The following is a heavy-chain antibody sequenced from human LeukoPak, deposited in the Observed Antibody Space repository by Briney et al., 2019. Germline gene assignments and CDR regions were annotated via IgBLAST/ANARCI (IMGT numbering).Heavy chain of an antibody. Sequence: ASVKVSCKASGYTFTSYAMHWVRQAPGQRLKWMGWINAGNGNTKYSQKFQGRVTITRDTSASTAYMELSSLRSEDTAVYYCARGKCSGGSCFHYYGMDVWGQGTTVIVSS. J-gene: IGHJ6*02. D-gene: IGHD2-15*01. CDR2: INAGNGNT. CDR1: GYTFTSYA. CDR3: ARGKCSGGSCFHYYGMDV. V-gene: IGHV1-3*01.